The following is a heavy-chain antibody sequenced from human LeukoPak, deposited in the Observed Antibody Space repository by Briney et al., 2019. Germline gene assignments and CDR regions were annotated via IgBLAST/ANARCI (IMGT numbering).Heavy chain of an antibody. Sequence: GGSLRLSCAASGFTFSSCAMTWVRQAPGKGLEWVSTVTGPGSNTYYADSVKGRFTISRDNSKNTLYLQMNSLRADDTAVYYCAKDAGASRWGQGTLVTVSS. J-gene: IGHJ4*02. CDR1: GFTFSSCA. CDR2: VTGPGSNT. D-gene: IGHD1-26*01. CDR3: AKDAGASR. V-gene: IGHV3-23*01.